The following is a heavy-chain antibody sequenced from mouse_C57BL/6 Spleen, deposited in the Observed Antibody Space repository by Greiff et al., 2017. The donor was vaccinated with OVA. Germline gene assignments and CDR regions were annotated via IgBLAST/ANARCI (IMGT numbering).Heavy chain of an antibody. D-gene: IGHD1-1*01. Sequence: LQESGPGLVAPSQSLSITCTVSGFSLTSYAISWVRQPPGKGLEWLGVIWTGGGTNYNSALKSRLSISKDNSKSQVFLKMNSLQTDDTARYYCARAYYYGSSYEAFAYWGQGTLVTVSA. CDR1: GFSLTSYA. V-gene: IGHV2-9-1*01. J-gene: IGHJ3*01. CDR2: IWTGGGT. CDR3: ARAYYYGSSYEAFAY.